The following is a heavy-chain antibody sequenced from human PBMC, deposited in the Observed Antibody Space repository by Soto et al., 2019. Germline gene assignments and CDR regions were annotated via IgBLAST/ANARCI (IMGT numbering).Heavy chain of an antibody. D-gene: IGHD3-3*01. Sequence: SETLSLTCAVYGGSFSGYYWSWIRQPPGKGLEWIGEINHSGSTNYNPSLKSRVTISVDTSKNQFSLKLSSVTAADTAVYYCAKDRDYDFWSGYFDGIDPWGQGTLVTVSS. V-gene: IGHV4-34*01. CDR1: GGSFSGYY. J-gene: IGHJ5*02. CDR3: AKDRDYDFWSGYFDGIDP. CDR2: INHSGST.